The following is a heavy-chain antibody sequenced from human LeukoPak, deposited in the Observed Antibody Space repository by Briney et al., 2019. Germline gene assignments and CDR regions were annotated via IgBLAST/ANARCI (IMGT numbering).Heavy chain of an antibody. CDR1: GGSISSRSCY. CDR3: ATIKYYDSTQGGDYYDY. J-gene: IGHJ4*02. V-gene: IGHV4-39*01. D-gene: IGHD3-22*01. CDR2: MYYGGRT. Sequence: PSETLSLTCTVSGGSISSRSCYWGWIRQPPGKGLEWIGSMYYGGRTYYNPSLRSRVTISVDTPKNQFSLKLSSVTAADTAVYYCATIKYYDSTQGGDYYDYWGQGTLVTVSS.